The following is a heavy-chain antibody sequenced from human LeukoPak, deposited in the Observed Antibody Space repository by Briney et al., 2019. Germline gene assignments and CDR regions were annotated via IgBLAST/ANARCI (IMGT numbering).Heavy chain of an antibody. Sequence: SVKVSCKASGYTFTSYGISWVRQAPGQGLEWMGGIIPIFGTANYAQKFQGRVTITTDESTSTAYMELSSLRSEDTAVYYCASSSTPPQLAFDIWGQGTMVTVSS. D-gene: IGHD2-15*01. J-gene: IGHJ3*02. CDR1: GYTFTSYG. V-gene: IGHV1-69*05. CDR3: ASSSTPPQLAFDI. CDR2: IIPIFGTA.